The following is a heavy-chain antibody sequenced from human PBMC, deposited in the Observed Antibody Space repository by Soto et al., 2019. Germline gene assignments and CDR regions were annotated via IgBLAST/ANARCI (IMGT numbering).Heavy chain of an antibody. CDR2: IYHSGST. V-gene: IGHV4-4*02. D-gene: IGHD2-21*01. J-gene: IGHJ4*02. Sequence: SETLSLTCAVSGGSISSSNWWSWVRQPPGKGLEWIGEIYHSGSTNYNPSLRSRVTISVDKSKNQFSLRSEDTAVYYCARGGAYCGGDCFYRWGQGTPVTVSS. CDR3: ARGGAYCGGDCFYR. CDR1: GGSISSSNW.